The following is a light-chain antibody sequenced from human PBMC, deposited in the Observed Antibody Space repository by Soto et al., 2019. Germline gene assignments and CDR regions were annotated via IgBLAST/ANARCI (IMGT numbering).Light chain of an antibody. J-gene: IGKJ2*01. Sequence: DIQMTQSPSSLSASVGDTVAITCRASQTITFYLNWYQQEPGKPPKLLIYGANTLQGGVPSRFSAGESGTDFTLPINNLHPKDFATYYCQQTYPPPFTFGRGTKLQIK. CDR2: GAN. CDR3: QQTYPPPFT. CDR1: QTITFY. V-gene: IGKV1-39*01.